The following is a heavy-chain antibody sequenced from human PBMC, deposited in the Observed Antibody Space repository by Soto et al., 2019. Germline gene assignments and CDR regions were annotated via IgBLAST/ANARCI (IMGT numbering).Heavy chain of an antibody. Sequence: GESLKISCKGSGYSFVSYWIGWVRQMPGKGLEWMGIIYPGDSDTRYSPSFKGQVTISADKXITTVYLQWSSLKASDTAMYYCARTDGYEIEYWGQGTMVTVSS. CDR3: ARTDGYEIEY. V-gene: IGHV5-51*01. CDR2: IYPGDSDT. CDR1: GYSFVSYW. D-gene: IGHD5-12*01. J-gene: IGHJ4*02.